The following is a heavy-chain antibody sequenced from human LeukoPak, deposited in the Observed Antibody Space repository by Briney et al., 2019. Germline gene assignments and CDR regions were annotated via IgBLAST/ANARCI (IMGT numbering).Heavy chain of an antibody. CDR1: GGSISSYY. Sequence: SETLSLTCTVSGGSISSYYWSWIRQPPGKGLEWIGYIYYSGSTNYNPSLKSRVTISVDTSKNQFSLKLSSVTAADTAVYYCARDLQMNWFDPWGQGTLVTVSS. J-gene: IGHJ5*02. D-gene: IGHD5-24*01. CDR2: IYYSGST. V-gene: IGHV4-59*01. CDR3: ARDLQMNWFDP.